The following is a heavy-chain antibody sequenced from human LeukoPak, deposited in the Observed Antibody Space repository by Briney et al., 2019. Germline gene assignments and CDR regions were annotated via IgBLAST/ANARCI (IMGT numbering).Heavy chain of an antibody. Sequence: PSETLSLTCTVSGGSISSSSYYWGWIRQPPGKGLEWIGSIYYSGSTYYNPSLKSRVTISVDTSKNQFSLKLSSVTAADTAVYYCARGTVRSQFDYWGQGTLVTVSS. CDR2: IYYSGST. CDR1: GGSISSSSYY. J-gene: IGHJ4*02. V-gene: IGHV4-39*07. CDR3: ARGTVRSQFDY. D-gene: IGHD3-16*01.